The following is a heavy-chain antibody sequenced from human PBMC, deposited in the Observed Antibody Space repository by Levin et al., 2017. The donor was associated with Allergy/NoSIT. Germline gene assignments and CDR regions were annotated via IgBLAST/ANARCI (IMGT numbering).Heavy chain of an antibody. J-gene: IGHJ4*02. CDR2: IYYSGST. CDR3: ARQSTDRRGIAAAVFPSNFDY. V-gene: IGHV4-39*01. D-gene: IGHD6-13*01. Sequence: SQTLSLPCTVSGGSISSSSYYWGWIRQPPGKGLEWIGSIYYSGSTYYNPSLKSRVTISVDTSKNQFSLKLSSVTAADTAVYYCARQSTDRRGIAAAVFPSNFDYWGQGTLVTVSS. CDR1: GGSISSSSYY.